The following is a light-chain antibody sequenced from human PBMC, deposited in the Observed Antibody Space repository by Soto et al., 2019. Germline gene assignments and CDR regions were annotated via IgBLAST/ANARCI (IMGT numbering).Light chain of an antibody. Sequence: IQMTQSPSSLSASLGDRVTVAXQARPDIYTYLNWYQQKTGKAPXLXXWXASNVETGFQSRFSGSGSRTDFTLTISSLQPEDMATYYCQQYVKLPFIFGQGTDWRL. CDR2: XAS. CDR3: QQYVKLPFI. J-gene: IGKJ5*01. CDR1: PDIYTY. V-gene: IGKV1-33*01.